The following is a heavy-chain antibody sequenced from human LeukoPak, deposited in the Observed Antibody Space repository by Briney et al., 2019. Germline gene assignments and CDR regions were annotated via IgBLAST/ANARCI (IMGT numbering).Heavy chain of an antibody. D-gene: IGHD6-19*01. CDR3: ARDGWLRVFDY. Sequence: GGSLRLFCAASGFTFSSYWMSWVRQAPGKGLEWVANIKQDGSEKYYVDSVKGRFTISRDNAKNSLYLQMNSLRAEDTAVYYCARDGWLRVFDYWGQGTLVTVSS. V-gene: IGHV3-7*01. J-gene: IGHJ4*02. CDR1: GFTFSSYW. CDR2: IKQDGSEK.